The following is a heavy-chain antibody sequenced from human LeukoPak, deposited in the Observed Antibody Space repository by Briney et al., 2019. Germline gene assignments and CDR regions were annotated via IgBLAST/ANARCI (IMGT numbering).Heavy chain of an antibody. V-gene: IGHV3-64D*06. CDR3: VKAEGNDY. CDR1: GFTFSNAW. Sequence: GGSLRLSCAASGFTFSNAWMSWVRQAPGKGLEYVSAISSNGGSTYYADSVKGRFTISRDNSKNTLYLQMSSLRAEDTAVYYCVKAEGNDYWGQGTLVTVSS. J-gene: IGHJ4*02. CDR2: ISSNGGST.